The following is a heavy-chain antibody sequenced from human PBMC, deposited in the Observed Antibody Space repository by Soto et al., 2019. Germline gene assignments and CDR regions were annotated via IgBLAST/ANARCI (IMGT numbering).Heavy chain of an antibody. Sequence: EVQLLESGGGLVQPGGSLRLSCAASGFTFSSYAMSWFRQAPGKGLEWVSASSGSGGSTYYADSVKGRFTISRDNSKNTLYLQMNSLRAEDTAVYYCAKDPAGSSGYYYGYYYYYGMDVWGQGTTVTVSS. CDR2: SSGSGGST. D-gene: IGHD3-22*01. CDR3: AKDPAGSSGYYYGYYYYYGMDV. V-gene: IGHV3-23*01. CDR1: GFTFSSYA. J-gene: IGHJ6*02.